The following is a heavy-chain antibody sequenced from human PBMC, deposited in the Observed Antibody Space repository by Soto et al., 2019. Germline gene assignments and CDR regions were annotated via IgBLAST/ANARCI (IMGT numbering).Heavy chain of an antibody. Sequence: QVQLQESGPGLVKPSQTLSLTFTVSGGSISSGGYYWSWIRQHPGKGLEWSGYIYYSGSTYYNPYLKSRVTISVDTSKNQFSLKLRSVTAADTAVYYCARVPGSRGPAFDIWGQGTMVTVSS. D-gene: IGHD5-12*01. CDR3: ARVPGSRGPAFDI. J-gene: IGHJ3*02. CDR2: IYYSGST. V-gene: IGHV4-31*03. CDR1: GGSISSGGYY.